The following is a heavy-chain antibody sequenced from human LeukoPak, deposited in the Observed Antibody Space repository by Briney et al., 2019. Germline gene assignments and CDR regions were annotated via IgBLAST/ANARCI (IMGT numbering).Heavy chain of an antibody. Sequence: ASVKVSCKASGYTFTSYGISWVRQAPGQGLEWVGWISAYNGNTNYAQKLQGRVTMTTDTSTSTAYMELRSLRSDDTAVYYCARDGSGAFFYYDSSGYYYYWGQGTLVTVSS. CDR3: ARDGSGAFFYYDSSGYYYY. V-gene: IGHV1-18*01. J-gene: IGHJ4*02. CDR2: ISAYNGNT. CDR1: GYTFTSYG. D-gene: IGHD3-22*01.